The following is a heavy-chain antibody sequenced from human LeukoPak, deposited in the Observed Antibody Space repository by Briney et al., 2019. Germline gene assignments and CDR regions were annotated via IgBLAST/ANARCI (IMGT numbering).Heavy chain of an antibody. CDR1: GFTFSTYS. D-gene: IGHD2-2*01. J-gene: IGHJ4*02. CDR3: ARDLLNQPSTVDY. CDR2: ISSSSNYI. V-gene: IGHV3-21*06. Sequence: SGGSLRLSCAASGFTFSTYSMNWVRQAPGKGLEWVSSISSSSNYIYYADSVKGRFTISRDNAKNSLYLQMNSLRAEDTAVYYCARDLLNQPSTVDYWGQGTLVTVSS.